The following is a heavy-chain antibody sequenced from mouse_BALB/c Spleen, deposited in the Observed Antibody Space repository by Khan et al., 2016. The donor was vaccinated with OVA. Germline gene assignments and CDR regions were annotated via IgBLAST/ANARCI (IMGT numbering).Heavy chain of an antibody. Sequence: EVELVESGGGFVKPGGSLNLSCAASEFAFSSYDMSWVRQTPEKRLEWVATISTGGSYIYYPDSVKGRFTISRDIARNTLYLQMSSLRSEDTALYYCARPSYYGNPWFTYWGPGTLVTVSA. CDR1: EFAFSSYD. D-gene: IGHD2-10*01. CDR2: ISTGGSYI. CDR3: ARPSYYGNPWFTY. J-gene: IGHJ3*01. V-gene: IGHV5-9*02.